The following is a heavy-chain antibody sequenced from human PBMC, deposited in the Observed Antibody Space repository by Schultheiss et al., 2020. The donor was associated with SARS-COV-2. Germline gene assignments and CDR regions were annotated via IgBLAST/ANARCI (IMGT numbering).Heavy chain of an antibody. CDR3: ARGAMTTNAEYFQH. V-gene: IGHV4-38-2*01. CDR1: GYSISSGYY. J-gene: IGHJ1*01. D-gene: IGHD1-26*01. Sequence: SETLSLTCAVSGYSISSGYYWGWIRQPPGKGLEWIGSIYHSGSTYYNPSLKSRVTISVDTSKNQFSLKLSSVTAADTAVYYCARGAMTTNAEYFQHWGQGTLVTVSS. CDR2: IYHSGST.